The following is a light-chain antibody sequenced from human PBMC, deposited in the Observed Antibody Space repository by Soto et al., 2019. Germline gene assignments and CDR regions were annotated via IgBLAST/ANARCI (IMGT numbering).Light chain of an antibody. CDR2: DVS. CDR1: SSDVGAYTF. V-gene: IGLV2-14*03. Sequence: QSALTQPASVSGSPGQSITISCTGTSSDVGAYTFVSWYQQHPDKVPQLMIFDVSRRPSGVSDRFSGSKSGNTASLTISGLQPEDEADYYCSSYTSSSTHVFVSGTKVTVL. CDR3: SSYTSSSTHV. J-gene: IGLJ1*01.